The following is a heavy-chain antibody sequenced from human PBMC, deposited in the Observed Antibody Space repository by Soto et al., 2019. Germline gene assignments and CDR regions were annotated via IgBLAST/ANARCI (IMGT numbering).Heavy chain of an antibody. V-gene: IGHV3-7*05. D-gene: IGHD3-3*01. CDR3: ASDVLRFLEWLLPEVDY. J-gene: IGHJ4*02. CDR1: GFTFSSYW. Sequence: EVQLVESGGGLVQPGGSLRLSCAASGFTFSSYWMSWVRQAPGKGLEWVANIKQDGSEKYYVDSVKGRFTISRDNAKNSLYLQMNGLRAEDTAVYYCASDVLRFLEWLLPEVDYWGQGTLVTVSS. CDR2: IKQDGSEK.